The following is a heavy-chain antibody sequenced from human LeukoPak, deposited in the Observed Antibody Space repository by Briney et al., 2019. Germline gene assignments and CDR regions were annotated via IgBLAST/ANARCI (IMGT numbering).Heavy chain of an antibody. D-gene: IGHD6-6*01. V-gene: IGHV7-4-1*02. Sequence: ASVKVSCKASGCTFTSYAMTWVRQAPGQGLEWMGWINTNTGNPTYAQGFTGQFVFSLDTSVSTAYLQISSLKAEDTAVYYCARVEGRYSSSSFDYWGQGTLVTVSS. J-gene: IGHJ4*02. CDR2: INTNTGNP. CDR1: GCTFTSYA. CDR3: ARVEGRYSSSSFDY.